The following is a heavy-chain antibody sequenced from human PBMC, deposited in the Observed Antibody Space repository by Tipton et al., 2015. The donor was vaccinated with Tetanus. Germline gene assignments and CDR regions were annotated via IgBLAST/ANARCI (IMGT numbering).Heavy chain of an antibody. CDR1: GFPFSTYW. V-gene: IGHV3-7*03. D-gene: IGHD6-19*01. CDR3: TRDSSGNDY. CDR2: IKEDGSEQ. Sequence: SLRLSCAASGFPFSTYWMSWVRQAPGKGLEWVGNIKEDGSEQFYVDSVRGRFTISRDNAKNLLYLQMNSLRAEDAAVYYCTRDSSGNDYWGQGTLVTVSS. J-gene: IGHJ4*02.